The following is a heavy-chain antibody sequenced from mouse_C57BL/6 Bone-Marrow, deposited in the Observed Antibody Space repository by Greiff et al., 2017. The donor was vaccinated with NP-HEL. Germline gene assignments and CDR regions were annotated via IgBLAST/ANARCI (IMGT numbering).Heavy chain of an antibody. Sequence: QVQLQQPGAELVMPGASVKLSCKASGYTFTSYWMHWVKHRPGQGLEWIGEIDPSDSYTNYNQKFKGKSTLTVDKSSSTAYMQLSSLTSEDSAVYYCARSPYDYNFDYWGQGTTLTVSS. CDR3: ARSPYDYNFDY. J-gene: IGHJ2*01. V-gene: IGHV1-69*01. CDR2: IDPSDSYT. D-gene: IGHD2-4*01. CDR1: GYTFTSYW.